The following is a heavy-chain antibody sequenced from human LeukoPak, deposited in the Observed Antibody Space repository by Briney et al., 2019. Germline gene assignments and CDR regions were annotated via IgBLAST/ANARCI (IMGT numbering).Heavy chain of an antibody. J-gene: IGHJ4*02. CDR2: IYYSGST. Sequence: PSETLSLTCTVSGGSISSSSYYWGWIRQPPGKGLEWIGSIYYSGSTYYNPSLKSRVTISVDTSKNQFSLKLSSVTAADTAVYYCASAPWDIVVVPAANWGQGTLVTVSS. V-gene: IGHV4-39*01. CDR1: GGSISSSSYY. D-gene: IGHD2-2*01. CDR3: ASAPWDIVVVPAAN.